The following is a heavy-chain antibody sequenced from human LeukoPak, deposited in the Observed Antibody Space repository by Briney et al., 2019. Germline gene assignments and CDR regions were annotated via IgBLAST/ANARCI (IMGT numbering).Heavy chain of an antibody. CDR2: IHHSGST. V-gene: IGHV4-39*07. Sequence: SETLSLTCSVSGGSIVTTTFYWGWVRRPPGKGLEWIGIIHHSGSTYYSSSLKSRVTISIDTSKNTLSLKLNSVTAADTAVYYCARESWRNGYVGSKWGQGTLVTVSS. D-gene: IGHD5-12*01. CDR1: GGSIVTTTFY. J-gene: IGHJ4*02. CDR3: ARESWRNGYVGSK.